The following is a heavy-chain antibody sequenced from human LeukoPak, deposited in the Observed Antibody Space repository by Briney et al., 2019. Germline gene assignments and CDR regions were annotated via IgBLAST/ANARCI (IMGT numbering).Heavy chain of an antibody. CDR1: GGSFSGYY. V-gene: IGHV4-34*01. CDR3: ARARRSTATIDY. CDR2: INHSGGT. D-gene: IGHD2-15*01. Sequence: SETLSLTCAVYGGSFSGYYWSWTRQPPGKGLEWIGEINHSGGTNYNPSLKSRVTISVDTSKNQFSLKLSSVTAADTAVYYCARARRSTATIDYWGQGTLVTVSS. J-gene: IGHJ4*02.